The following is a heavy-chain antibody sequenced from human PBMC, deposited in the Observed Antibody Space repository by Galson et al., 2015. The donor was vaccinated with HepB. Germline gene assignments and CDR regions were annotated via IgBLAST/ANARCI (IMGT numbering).Heavy chain of an antibody. D-gene: IGHD1-26*01. J-gene: IGHJ2*01. CDR2: IKSKTDGGTT. CDR1: GFTFSNAW. Sequence: SLRLSCAASGFTFSNAWMSWVRQAPGKGLEWVGRIKSKTDGGTTDYAAPVKGRFTISRDDSKNTLYLQMNSLKTEDTAVYYCTSDVGYKEWELRDSLYFDLWGRGTLVTVSS. CDR3: TSDVGYKEWELRDSLYFDL. V-gene: IGHV3-15*01.